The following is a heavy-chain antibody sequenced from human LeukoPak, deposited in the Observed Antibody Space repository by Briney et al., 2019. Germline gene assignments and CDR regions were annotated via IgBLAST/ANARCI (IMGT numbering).Heavy chain of an antibody. Sequence: GGSLRPSCAASGFTFSTYAVSWVRQAPGKGLEWVANIKHDGSEAHYVDSVKGRFTISRDNAKNSLSLQMNSLNVDDTGVYFCTRDALFGSGRTHLDFWSQGTLVSVSS. V-gene: IGHV3-7*04. CDR1: GFTFSTYA. CDR3: TRDALFGSGRTHLDF. J-gene: IGHJ4*02. CDR2: IKHDGSEA. D-gene: IGHD3-10*01.